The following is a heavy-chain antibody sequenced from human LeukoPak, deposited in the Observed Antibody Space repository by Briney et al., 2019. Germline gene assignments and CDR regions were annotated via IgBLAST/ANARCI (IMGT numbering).Heavy chain of an antibody. J-gene: IGHJ4*01. CDR2: INDSGST. D-gene: IGHD3-22*01. V-gene: IGHV4-34*01. CDR1: VGSLSVYF. Sequence: SETLSLTCAVYVGSLSVYFWSWIRQPPGQGQEWIGEINDSGSTNYNPSLKSRVSMSVDTSKSQFSLKLTSVTAADTAVYYCTSGVKFDRRAAYLSYLGHGADYDSRGLYLPYWGHGVLVTVSS. CDR3: TSGVKFDRRAAYLSYLGHGADYDSRGLYLPY.